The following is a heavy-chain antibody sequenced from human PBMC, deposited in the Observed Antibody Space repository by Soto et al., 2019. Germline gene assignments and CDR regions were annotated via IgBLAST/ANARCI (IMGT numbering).Heavy chain of an antibody. CDR3: AREGPMVRGVTINLGYYGMDV. CDR1: DGSISSYY. D-gene: IGHD3-10*01. V-gene: IGHV4-59*01. CDR2: IYYSGST. J-gene: IGHJ6*02. Sequence: SETLSLTFTVSDGSISSYYWSWIRQPPGKGLEWIGYIYYSGSTNYNPSLKSRVTISVDTSKNQFSLKLSSVTAADTAVYYCAREGPMVRGVTINLGYYGMDVWGQGTTVTVSS.